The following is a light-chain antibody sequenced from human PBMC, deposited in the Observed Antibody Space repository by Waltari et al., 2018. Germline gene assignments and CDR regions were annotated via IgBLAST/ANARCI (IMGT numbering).Light chain of an antibody. CDR2: AAS. CDR1: QSISSY. CDR3: QQSYSTPWT. J-gene: IGKJ1*01. Sequence: DIQMTQSPYSLSASVGDRVTITCRASQSISSYLNWYQQKPGKAPKLLIYAASSLQSGVPSRFSGSGSVTDFTLTISSLQPEDFATYYCQQSYSTPWTFGQGTKVEIK. V-gene: IGKV1-39*01.